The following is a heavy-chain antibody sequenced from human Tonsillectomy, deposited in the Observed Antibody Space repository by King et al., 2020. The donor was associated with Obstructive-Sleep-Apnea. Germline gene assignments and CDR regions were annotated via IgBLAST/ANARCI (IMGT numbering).Heavy chain of an antibody. D-gene: IGHD3-10*01. Sequence: VQLVESGGGSVQPGGSLRLSCAASGFTLSSYWMHWVRQAPGKGLVWVSRINSDGSSTIYADSVKGRFTISRDNARNTLYLQMNSLRAEDTAVYYCARGRYYDSRSTLGYWGQGTLVTVSS. CDR2: INSDGSST. J-gene: IGHJ4*02. CDR1: GFTLSSYW. CDR3: ARGRYYDSRSTLGY. V-gene: IGHV3-74*01.